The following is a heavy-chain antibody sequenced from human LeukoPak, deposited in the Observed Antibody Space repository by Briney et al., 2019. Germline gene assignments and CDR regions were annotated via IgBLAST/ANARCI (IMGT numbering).Heavy chain of an antibody. CDR2: ISSSSSYI. J-gene: IGHJ5*02. D-gene: IGHD6-13*01. CDR1: GFTFSSYS. V-gene: IGHV3-21*01. CDR3: ACTPYGQQLAWFDP. Sequence: PGGSLRLSCAVSGFTFSSYSTKWVRQAPGKGLEWVSSISSSSSYIYYADSVKGRFTFSRDNAKNSLYLQMNGLRAEDTAVYYCACTPYGQQLAWFDPWGQGTLVTVSS.